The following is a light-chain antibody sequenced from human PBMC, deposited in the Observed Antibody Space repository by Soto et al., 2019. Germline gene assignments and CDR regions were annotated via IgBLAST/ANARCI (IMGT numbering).Light chain of an antibody. Sequence: DIQMTQSPSSLSASVGDRVTINCHASQDIKKFLSWFQQKPGKAPKLLIYDASNLQTGVPPRFGGSGSGTDVTFTIPSLQPEDIGTYFCQQYDNLPYIFGQWTKLESK. J-gene: IGKJ2*01. CDR3: QQYDNLPYI. V-gene: IGKV1-33*01. CDR1: QDIKKF. CDR2: DAS.